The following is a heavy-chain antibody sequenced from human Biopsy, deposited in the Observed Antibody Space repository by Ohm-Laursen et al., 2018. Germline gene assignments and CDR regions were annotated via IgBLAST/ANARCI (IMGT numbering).Heavy chain of an antibody. CDR1: GGTFINYA. D-gene: IGHD1-26*01. Sequence: SSVKVSCNASGGTFINYAISWVRQAPGQGLEWMGGIIPMFGTANYAQMFQGRVTISADESTSTSYMELSSLTTKDTAIYYCARGPHSGSHSCFDYWGRGTLVTVSS. J-gene: IGHJ4*02. V-gene: IGHV1-69*01. CDR2: IIPMFGTA. CDR3: ARGPHSGSHSCFDY.